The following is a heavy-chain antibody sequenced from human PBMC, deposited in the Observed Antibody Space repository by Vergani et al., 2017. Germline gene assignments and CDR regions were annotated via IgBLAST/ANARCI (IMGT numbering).Heavy chain of an antibody. CDR3: AASYYDSSGYYYGAAAFDI. CDR1: GYSFTSYW. CDR2: IYPGDSDT. Sequence: EVQLVQSGAEVTKPGESLKISCKGSGYSFTSYWIGGVRQMPGKGLEWMGIIYPGDSDTRYSPSFQGQVTISADPSISTAYLQWSSLKASDTAMYYCAASYYDSSGYYYGAAAFDIWGQGTMVTVSS. J-gene: IGHJ3*02. V-gene: IGHV5-51*01. D-gene: IGHD3-22*01.